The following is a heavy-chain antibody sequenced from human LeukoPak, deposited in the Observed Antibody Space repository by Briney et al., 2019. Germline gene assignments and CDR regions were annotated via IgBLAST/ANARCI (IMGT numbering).Heavy chain of an antibody. Sequence: GGSLRLSCAASGLTFSNAWMSWVRQAPGKGLEWVGRIKSKTDGGTTDYAAPVKGRFTISRNDSKNTLYLQMNSLKTEDTAVYYCTTDVLGYCSGGSCYYFDYWGQGTLVTVSS. CDR1: GLTFSNAW. D-gene: IGHD2-15*01. CDR3: TTDVLGYCSGGSCYYFDY. CDR2: IKSKTDGGTT. V-gene: IGHV3-15*01. J-gene: IGHJ4*02.